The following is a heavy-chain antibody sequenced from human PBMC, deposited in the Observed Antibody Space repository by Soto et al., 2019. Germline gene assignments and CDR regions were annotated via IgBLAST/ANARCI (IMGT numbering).Heavy chain of an antibody. Sequence: QVQLVQSGAEVKKPGSSVKVSCKASGGTFSSDAISWVRQAPGQGLEWMGGIIPIFGTANYAQKFQGRVTISADESTSTAYMELSRQRSEGTAVYYCAGQMGVTGTYEHYSGMDVWGQGTKVTVSS. J-gene: IGHJ6*01. CDR2: IIPIFGTA. D-gene: IGHD1-7*01. V-gene: IGHV1-69*12. CDR3: AGQMGVTGTYEHYSGMDV. CDR1: GGTFSSDA.